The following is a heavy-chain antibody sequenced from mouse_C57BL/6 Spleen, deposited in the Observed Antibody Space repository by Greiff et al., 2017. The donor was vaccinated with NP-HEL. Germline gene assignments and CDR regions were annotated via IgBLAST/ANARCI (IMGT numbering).Heavy chain of an antibody. CDR2: IYPGDGDT. V-gene: IGHV1-80*01. J-gene: IGHJ2*01. CDR3: ARYVFTTVVPFFDY. CDR1: GYAFSSYW. Sequence: QVQLQQSGAELVKPGASVKISCKASGYAFSSYWMNWVKQRPGKGLEWIGQIYPGDGDTNYNGKFKGKATLTADKSSSTAYMQLSSLTSEDSAVYFCARYVFTTVVPFFDYWGQGTTLTVSS. D-gene: IGHD1-1*01.